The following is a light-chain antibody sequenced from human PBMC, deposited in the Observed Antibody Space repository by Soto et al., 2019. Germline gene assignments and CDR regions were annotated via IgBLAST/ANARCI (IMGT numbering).Light chain of an antibody. V-gene: IGLV2-14*01. CDR1: SSDVGGYNY. Sequence: QSALTQPASVSGSPGQSITISCTGTSSDVGGYNYVSWYQQHPDKAPKLMIYEVSNRPSGVSNRFSGSKSGNTASLTISGLQAEDEADYYCSSYTSSSTLVLGGGTKVTVL. CDR3: SSYTSSSTLV. CDR2: EVS. J-gene: IGLJ2*01.